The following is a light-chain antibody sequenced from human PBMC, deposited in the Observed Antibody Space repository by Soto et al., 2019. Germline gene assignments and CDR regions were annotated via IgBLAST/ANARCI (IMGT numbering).Light chain of an antibody. CDR1: SSDVGGYDY. J-gene: IGLJ3*02. CDR3: SSFVAGNNYWV. CDR2: EVT. Sequence: QSALTQPPSASGSPGRSVTISCTGTSSDVGGYDYVSWFQQHPGKAPKLIIYEVTKRPSGVPDRFSASKSGNTASLTVSGLQAEDEADYYYSSFVAGNNYWVFGGGTKVTVL. V-gene: IGLV2-8*01.